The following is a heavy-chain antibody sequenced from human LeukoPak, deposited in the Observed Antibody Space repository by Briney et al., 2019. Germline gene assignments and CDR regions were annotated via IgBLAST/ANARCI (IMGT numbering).Heavy chain of an antibody. CDR3: ARDDSSGYHPYVFDY. CDR2: IIPIFGTA. J-gene: IGHJ4*02. V-gene: IGHV1-69*05. D-gene: IGHD3-22*01. CDR1: GGTFSSYA. Sequence: SVKVSCKASGGTFSSYAISWVRQAPGQGLEWMGGIIPIFGTANYAQKFQGRVTITTDESTSTAYMELSSLRSEDTAVYYCARDDSSGYHPYVFDYWGQGTLVTVSS.